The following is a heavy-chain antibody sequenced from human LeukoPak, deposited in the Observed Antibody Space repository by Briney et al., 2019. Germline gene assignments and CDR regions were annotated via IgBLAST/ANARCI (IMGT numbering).Heavy chain of an antibody. CDR3: ASYQTRYYYMDV. CDR2: IYYSGST. Sequence: SETLSLTCTVSGGSISSYYWSWIRQPPGKGLEWIGSIYYSGSTYYNPSLKSRVTISVDTSKNQFSLKLSSVTAADTAVYYCASYQTRYYYMDVWGKGTTVTVSS. CDR1: GGSISSYY. J-gene: IGHJ6*03. D-gene: IGHD2-2*01. V-gene: IGHV4-59*12.